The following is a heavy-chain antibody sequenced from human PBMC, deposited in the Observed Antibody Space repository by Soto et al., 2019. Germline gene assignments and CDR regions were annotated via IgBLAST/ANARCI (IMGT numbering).Heavy chain of an antibody. CDR1: GFTFSSYG. Sequence: VGSLRLSCAASGFTFSSYGMHWVRQAPGKGLEWVAVIWYDGSNKYYADSVKGRFTISRDNSKNTLYLQMNSLRAEDTAVYYCARDPGIAVAYEGSYFDYWGQGTLVTVSS. V-gene: IGHV3-33*01. D-gene: IGHD6-19*01. CDR3: ARDPGIAVAYEGSYFDY. J-gene: IGHJ4*02. CDR2: IWYDGSNK.